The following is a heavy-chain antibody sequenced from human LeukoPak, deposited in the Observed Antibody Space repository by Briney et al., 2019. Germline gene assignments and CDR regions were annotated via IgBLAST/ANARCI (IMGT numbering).Heavy chain of an antibody. CDR2: ISGSGGST. J-gene: IGHJ4*02. CDR3: ANSIDSSSWFPLRRALDY. CDR1: GFTFSSYA. V-gene: IGHV3-23*01. D-gene: IGHD6-13*01. Sequence: GGSLRLSCAASGFTFSSYAMSWVRQAPGKGLEWVSAISGSGGSTYYADSVKGRFTISRDNSKNTLYLQMNSLRAEDTAVYYCANSIDSSSWFPLRRALDYWGQGTLVTVSS.